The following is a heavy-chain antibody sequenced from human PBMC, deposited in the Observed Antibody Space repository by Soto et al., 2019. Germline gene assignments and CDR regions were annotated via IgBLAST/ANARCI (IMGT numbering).Heavy chain of an antibody. CDR1: GFTFSSYS. D-gene: IGHD6-6*01. CDR2: ISSSSSTI. J-gene: IGHJ4*02. Sequence: GGSLRLSCAASGFTFSSYSMNWVRQAPGKGLEWVSYISSSSSTIYYADSVKGRFTISRDNAKNSLYLQMNSLRDEDTAVYYCARDGRGLPLAARLYYFDYWGQGTLVTVSS. CDR3: ARDGRGLPLAARLYYFDY. V-gene: IGHV3-48*02.